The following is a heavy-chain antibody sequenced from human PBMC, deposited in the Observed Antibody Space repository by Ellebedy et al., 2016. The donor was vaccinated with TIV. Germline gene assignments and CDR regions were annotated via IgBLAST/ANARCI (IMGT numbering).Heavy chain of an antibody. V-gene: IGHV1-18*01. J-gene: IGHJ4*02. CDR3: ARVVGWSGYRRFDS. Sequence: KFQGRITITTDTSTTTAYMELRSLTSDDTAIYYCARVVGWSGYRRFDSWGQGTLVTVSS. D-gene: IGHD3-3*01.